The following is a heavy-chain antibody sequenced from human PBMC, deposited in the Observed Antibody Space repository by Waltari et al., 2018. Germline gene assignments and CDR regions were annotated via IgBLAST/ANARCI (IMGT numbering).Heavy chain of an antibody. J-gene: IGHJ3*02. CDR2: VDPEDGQT. CDR3: ATALGDSISASRPFEI. Sequence: EVRLLQSGAEVKKPGTTLKISCRLSGYTLSNYYIHWIQQAPGKGLQWMGLVDPEDGQTIKAEALQGRISMTADSSTETVYMELTSLTSDDSAVYYCATALGDSISASRPFEIWGQGTVITVSS. CDR1: GYTLSNYY. D-gene: IGHD3-3*02. V-gene: IGHV1-69-2*01.